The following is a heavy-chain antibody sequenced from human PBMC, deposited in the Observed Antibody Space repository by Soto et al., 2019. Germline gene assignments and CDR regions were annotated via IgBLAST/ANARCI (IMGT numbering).Heavy chain of an antibody. J-gene: IGHJ6*02. CDR2: IIPIFGTA. V-gene: IGHV1-69*13. CDR3: ARATLEWLSQTNYYYYYGMDV. D-gene: IGHD3-3*01. Sequence: GASVKVSCKTSGYTFTNFDVSWVRQAPGQGLEWMGGIIPIFGTAKYAQKFQGRVTITADESTSTAYMELSSLRSEDTAVYYCARATLEWLSQTNYYYYYGMDVWGQGTTGTVSS. CDR1: GYTFTNFD.